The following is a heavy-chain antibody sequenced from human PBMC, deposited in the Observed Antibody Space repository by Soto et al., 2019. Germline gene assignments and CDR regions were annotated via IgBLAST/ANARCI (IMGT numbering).Heavy chain of an antibody. J-gene: IGHJ4*02. Sequence: QVQLVQSGAEVKRPGDSVKVSCQSSGYTFGHFYITWVRQAPGQGLEWMGAISPHNRNTNYAEKFRGRVTMTTNTSTTTAYMELRSLRSDDTAVYYCARDEGGYDILTGYYKAHHFDQWGQGALVTVSS. CDR1: GYTFGHFY. CDR3: ARDEGGYDILTGYYKAHHFDQ. D-gene: IGHD3-9*01. V-gene: IGHV1-18*01. CDR2: ISPHNRNT.